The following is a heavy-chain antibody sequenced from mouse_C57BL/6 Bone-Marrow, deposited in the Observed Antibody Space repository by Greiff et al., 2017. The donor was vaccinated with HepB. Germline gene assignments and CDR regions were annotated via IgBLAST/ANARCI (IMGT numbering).Heavy chain of an antibody. V-gene: IGHV1-59*01. J-gene: IGHJ3*01. CDR2: IDPSDSYT. CDR3: ARSSFYGNYHAWFAY. D-gene: IGHD2-10*01. CDR1: GYTFTSYW. Sequence: VQLQQSGAELVKPGASVKMSCKASGYTFTSYWMHWVKQRPGQGLEWIGVIDPSDSYTNYNQKFKGKATLTVDTSSSTAYMQLSSLTSEDSAVYYCARSSFYGNYHAWFAYWGQGTLVTVSA.